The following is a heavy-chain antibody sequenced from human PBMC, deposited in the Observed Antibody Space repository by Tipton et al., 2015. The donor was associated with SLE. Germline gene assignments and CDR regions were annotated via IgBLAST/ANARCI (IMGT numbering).Heavy chain of an antibody. D-gene: IGHD1-26*01. J-gene: IGHJ5*02. CDR2: IYSGGDT. CDR3: AREPQKDGIGGWFDP. Sequence: GSLRLSCAASGFTVSSSYMSWVRQVPVKGLEWVSVIYSGGDTHYAESVKGRFTISRDSSKNTVYLQMNNLRAEDTAVYYCAREPQKDGIGGWFDPWGQGTLVTVSS. V-gene: IGHV3-53*01. CDR1: GFTVSSSY.